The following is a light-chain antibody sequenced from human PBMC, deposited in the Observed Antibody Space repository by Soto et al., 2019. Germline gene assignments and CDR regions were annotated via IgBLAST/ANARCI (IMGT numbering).Light chain of an antibody. CDR2: GAS. J-gene: IGKJ5*01. Sequence: MMMTQSPATLSVSPGERVTLSFRTSHSVNSHVAWYQQKPGQAPRLLLYGASTRATGIPVRFSGSGFGTEFTLTISSLQSEDFAVYYCQQYKNWPLFGQGTRLENK. CDR3: QQYKNWPL. CDR1: HSVNSH. V-gene: IGKV3-15*01.